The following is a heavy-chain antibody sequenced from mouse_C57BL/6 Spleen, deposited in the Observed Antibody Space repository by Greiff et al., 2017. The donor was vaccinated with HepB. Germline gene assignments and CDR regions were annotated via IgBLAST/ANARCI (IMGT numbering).Heavy chain of an antibody. D-gene: IGHD1-1*01. V-gene: IGHV2-2*01. J-gene: IGHJ1*03. Sequence: QVQLKESGPGLVQPSQSLSITCTVSGFSLTSYGVHWVRQSPGKGLEWLGVIRSGGSTDYNAAFIFRLIISNDNSKSQVFFKMISLQADDTTIYYCASNYCGSSYWYFDVWGTGTTVTVSS. CDR3: ASNYCGSSYWYFDV. CDR2: IRSGGST. CDR1: GFSLTSYG.